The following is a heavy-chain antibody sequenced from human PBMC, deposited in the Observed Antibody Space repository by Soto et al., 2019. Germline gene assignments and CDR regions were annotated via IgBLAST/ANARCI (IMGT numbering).Heavy chain of an antibody. V-gene: IGHV3-43*01. J-gene: IGHJ4*02. CDR2: ISWDGGST. CDR1: GFTFDDYT. Sequence: LRLSCAASGFTFDDYTMHWVRQAPGKGLEWVSLISWDGGSTYYADSVKGRFTISRDNSKNSLYLQMNSLRTEDTALYYCAKGGGMDTAMVTDYWGQGTLVTVSS. CDR3: AKGGGMDTAMVTDY. D-gene: IGHD5-18*01.